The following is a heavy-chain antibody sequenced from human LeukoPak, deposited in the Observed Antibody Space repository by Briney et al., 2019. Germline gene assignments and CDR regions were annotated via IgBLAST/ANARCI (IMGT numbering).Heavy chain of an antibody. CDR3: ARDAVASNYYGSGSYGYYFDY. Sequence: KPGGSLRLSCAASGFTFSSDSMNWVRQDPGEGLEWVSSISSSSSYIYYAHSVKGRFTISRDNAKNSLYLQMNSLRAEDTAVYYCARDAVASNYYGSGSYGYYFDYWGQGTLVTVSS. D-gene: IGHD3-10*01. V-gene: IGHV3-21*01. CDR2: ISSSSSYI. J-gene: IGHJ4*02. CDR1: GFTFSSDS.